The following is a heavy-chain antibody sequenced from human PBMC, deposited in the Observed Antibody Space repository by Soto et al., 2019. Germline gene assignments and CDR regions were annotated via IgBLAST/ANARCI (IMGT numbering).Heavy chain of an antibody. Sequence: GGSLRLSCAASGFTFSSYAMSWVRQAPGKGLEWVSAISGSGGSTYYADSVKGRFTISRDNSKKTLYLQMNSLRAEDTAVYYCAKDSSIVVVVAATKVSAFDIWGQGTMVTVSS. CDR2: ISGSGGST. CDR3: AKDSSIVVVVAATKVSAFDI. J-gene: IGHJ3*02. V-gene: IGHV3-23*01. D-gene: IGHD2-15*01. CDR1: GFTFSSYA.